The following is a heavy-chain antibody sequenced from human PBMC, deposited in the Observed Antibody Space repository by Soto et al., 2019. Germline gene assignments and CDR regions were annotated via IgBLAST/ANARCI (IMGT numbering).Heavy chain of an antibody. D-gene: IGHD2-2*02. CDR1: GGSISTGDYY. CDR2: IYYSGST. CDR3: ARSHRLQAAIWFDY. V-gene: IGHV4-30-4*01. J-gene: IGHJ4*02. Sequence: SETLSLTCTVSGGSISTGDYYWSWIRQPPGKGLEWIGYIYYSGSTYYNPSLKSRVTVSVDTSKNQFSLKLSSVTAADTAVYYCARSHRLQAAIWFDYWGQGTLVTVSS.